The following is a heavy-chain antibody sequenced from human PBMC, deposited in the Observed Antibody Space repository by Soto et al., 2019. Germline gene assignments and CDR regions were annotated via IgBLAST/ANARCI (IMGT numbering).Heavy chain of an antibody. J-gene: IGHJ4*02. CDR2: IRQDGSQI. Sequence: PGGSLRLSCEASGFTFSDYWMIWVRQAPGRGLEWVANIRQDGSQINSVDSVKGRFTISRDNAKNSLFPQMNSLRAEDTALYYCARVVSGSCYTGVGHFDFWGQGALVTVS. D-gene: IGHD1-26*01. CDR1: GFTFSDYW. CDR3: ARVVSGSCYTGVGHFDF. V-gene: IGHV3-7*03.